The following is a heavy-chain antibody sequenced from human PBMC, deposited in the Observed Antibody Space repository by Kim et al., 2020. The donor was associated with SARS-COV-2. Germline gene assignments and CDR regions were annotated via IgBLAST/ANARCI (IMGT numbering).Heavy chain of an antibody. Sequence: GDPTTYPDPVKGRLTVSQDNSKNTLYLQMSSLRAEDTAIYYCANPRQPDYWGQGTLVTVSS. V-gene: IGHV3-23*01. CDR2: GDPT. CDR3: ANPRQPDY. J-gene: IGHJ4*02. D-gene: IGHD6-13*01.